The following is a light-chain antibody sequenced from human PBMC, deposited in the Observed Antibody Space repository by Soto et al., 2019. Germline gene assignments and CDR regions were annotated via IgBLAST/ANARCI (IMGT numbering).Light chain of an antibody. J-gene: IGKJ4*01. CDR3: QQYGSSPNT. Sequence: EIVLTQSPGTLSLSPGERATLSCRASQSVSSSYLAWYQQKPGQAPRLLIYVASSRATGIPDRFSGSGSGTDFTLTISRLEPEDFAVYYCQQYGSSPNTFGGGTKVEIK. V-gene: IGKV3-20*01. CDR1: QSVSSSY. CDR2: VAS.